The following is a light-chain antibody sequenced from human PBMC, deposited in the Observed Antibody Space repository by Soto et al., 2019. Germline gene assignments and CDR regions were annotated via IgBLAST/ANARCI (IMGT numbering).Light chain of an antibody. V-gene: IGLV2-23*02. J-gene: IGLJ3*02. Sequence: QSALTQPASVSGSPGQSITISCTGTSSDVGSYNIVSWYQQHPGKAPKLMIYEVSKRPSGVSNRLSGSKSGNTASLTISGLQAEDEADYYCCAYAGSSTGVFGGGTKLTVL. CDR2: EVS. CDR1: SSDVGSYNI. CDR3: CAYAGSSTGV.